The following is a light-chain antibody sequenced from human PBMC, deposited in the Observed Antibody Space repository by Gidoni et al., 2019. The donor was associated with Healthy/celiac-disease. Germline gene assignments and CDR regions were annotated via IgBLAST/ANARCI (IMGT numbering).Light chain of an antibody. V-gene: IGKV1-33*01. Sequence: DIQMTPSPSSLSASVGDRVTITCQASQDISNYLNWYQQKPGKAPKRLIYDASNLETGVPSRFSGSGSGTDFTFTISSLQPEDIATYYCQQYDNLPITFGQGTRLEIK. CDR3: QQYDNLPIT. CDR1: QDISNY. CDR2: DAS. J-gene: IGKJ5*01.